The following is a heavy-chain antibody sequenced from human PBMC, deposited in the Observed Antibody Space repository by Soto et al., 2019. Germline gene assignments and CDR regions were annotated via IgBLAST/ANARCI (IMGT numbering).Heavy chain of an antibody. D-gene: IGHD3-3*01. J-gene: IGHJ4*02. V-gene: IGHV4-31*03. CDR1: GASIRTGGYY. CDR3: ARSPYDYWGFDY. CDR2: IFYTGSA. Sequence: PSETLSLTCTVSGASIRTGGYYWSWIRQRPGKGLEWIAYIFYTGSAYYNPSLESRLSISIDRPKNQFSLELRSVSVADTAVYYCARSPYDYWGFDYWGQGTLVTVSS.